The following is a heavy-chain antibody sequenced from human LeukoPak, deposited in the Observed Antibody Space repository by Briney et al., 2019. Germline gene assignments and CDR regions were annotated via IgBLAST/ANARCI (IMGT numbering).Heavy chain of an antibody. Sequence: GGSLRLSCTASGFTFGGYAMSWVRQAPGKGLEWVGFIRSKAYGGTTEYAASVKGRFTISRDDSKSIAYLQMNSLKTEDTAVYYCAKYSVGAVFDYWGQGTLVTVSS. CDR3: AKYSVGAVFDY. V-gene: IGHV3-49*04. CDR1: GFTFGGYA. J-gene: IGHJ4*02. D-gene: IGHD1-26*01. CDR2: IRSKAYGGTT.